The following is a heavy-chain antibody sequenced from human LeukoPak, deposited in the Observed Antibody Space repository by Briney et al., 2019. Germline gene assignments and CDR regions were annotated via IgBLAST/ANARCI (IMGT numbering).Heavy chain of an antibody. CDR1: GYTLTGYY. J-gene: IGHJ4*02. V-gene: IGHV1-2*02. Sequence: GASVKVSCKASGYTLTGYYMHWVRQAPGQGLEWMGWINPNSGGTNYAQKFQGRVTMTRDTSISTAYMELSRLRSDDTAVYYCARGGPGIAARLGDDYWGQGTLVTVSS. CDR2: INPNSGGT. D-gene: IGHD6-6*01. CDR3: ARGGPGIAARLGDDY.